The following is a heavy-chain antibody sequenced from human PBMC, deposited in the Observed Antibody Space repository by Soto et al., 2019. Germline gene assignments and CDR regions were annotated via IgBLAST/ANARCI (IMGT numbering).Heavy chain of an antibody. J-gene: IGHJ3*02. V-gene: IGHV3-7*01. CDR1: GFTCSSYW. Sequence: GGSLRLSCAASGFTCSSYWMSWVRQAPGKGLEWVANIKQDGSEKYYVDSVKGRFTISRDNAKNSLYLQMNSLRAEDTAVYYCASDYGDSTQLDAFDIWGQGTMVTVS. CDR2: IKQDGSEK. CDR3: ASDYGDSTQLDAFDI. D-gene: IGHD4-17*01.